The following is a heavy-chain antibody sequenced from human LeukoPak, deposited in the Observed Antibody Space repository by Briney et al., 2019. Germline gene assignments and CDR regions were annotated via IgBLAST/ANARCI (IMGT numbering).Heavy chain of an antibody. D-gene: IGHD2-21*02. J-gene: IGHJ4*02. Sequence: GESLKISCKGSGYSFSNYWVGWVRQMPGVGLELMGLIFPGDSDTSYSPSFQGQVTISADKSINTAYLQWGSLKASDTAVYYCARQRGAYCGGDCYSLFDSWGQGTLVTVSA. CDR2: IFPGDSDT. CDR3: ARQRGAYCGGDCYSLFDS. V-gene: IGHV5-51*01. CDR1: GYSFSNYW.